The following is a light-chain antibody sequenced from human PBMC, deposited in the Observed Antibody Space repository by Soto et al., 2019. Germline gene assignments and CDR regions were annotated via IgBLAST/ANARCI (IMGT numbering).Light chain of an antibody. CDR2: GAS. CDR3: QQYNNWPRT. J-gene: IGKJ1*01. Sequence: EIVMTQSPATLSVSPGERATLSSTASQSVSSKLAWYQQKPGQAPRLLIYGASTRATGIPARFSGSGSGIEFTLTISSLQAEDFAVYHCQQYNNWPRTFGQGTKVEIK. CDR1: QSVSSK. V-gene: IGKV3-15*01.